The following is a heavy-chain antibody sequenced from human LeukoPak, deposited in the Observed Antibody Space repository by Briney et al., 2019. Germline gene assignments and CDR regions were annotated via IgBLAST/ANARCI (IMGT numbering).Heavy chain of an antibody. CDR3: AKDLSYFDY. Sequence: AGGSLRLSCAASGFTFSSSAMSWVRQVPGKGLEWVSGISASGGSTSYADSVRGRFTISRDNSKNTLYLQMNSLRAEDTAVYYCAKDLSYFDYWGQGTLVTVSS. CDR1: GFTFSSSA. J-gene: IGHJ4*02. CDR2: ISASGGST. V-gene: IGHV3-23*01.